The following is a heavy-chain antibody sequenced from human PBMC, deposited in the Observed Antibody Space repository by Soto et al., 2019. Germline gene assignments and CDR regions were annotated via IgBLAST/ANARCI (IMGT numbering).Heavy chain of an antibody. CDR2: IHDRGST. D-gene: IGHD3-9*01. Sequence: QVKLQESGPGLEKPSGTLSLTCAVSGGSISNNRWWTWVRQAPGKGLEWIGAIHDRGSTNYNLFLKSRATVSIDRSKNQFSLEMRAVTAADTAVYYCAGQWAAGYGAFDPWGQGTLVTVSS. CDR3: AGQWAAGYGAFDP. CDR1: GGSISNNRW. V-gene: IGHV4-4*02. J-gene: IGHJ5*02.